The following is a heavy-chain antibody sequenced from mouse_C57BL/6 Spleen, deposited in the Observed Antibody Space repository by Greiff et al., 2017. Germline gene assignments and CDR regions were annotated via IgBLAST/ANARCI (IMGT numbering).Heavy chain of an antibody. V-gene: IGHV5-16*01. CDR3: ARVSSGFFAY. Sequence: DVLLVESEGGLVQPGSSMKLSCTASGFTFSDYYMAWVRQVPEKGLEWVANINYDGSSTYYLDSLKSRFIISRDNAKNILYLQMSSLKSEDTATYYCARVSSGFFAYWGQGTLVTVSA. D-gene: IGHD3-2*02. J-gene: IGHJ3*01. CDR1: GFTFSDYY. CDR2: INYDGSST.